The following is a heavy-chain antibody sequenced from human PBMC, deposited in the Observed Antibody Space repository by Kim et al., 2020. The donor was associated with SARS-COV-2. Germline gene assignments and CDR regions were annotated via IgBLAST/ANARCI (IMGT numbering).Heavy chain of an antibody. CDR2: ISYDGSNK. Sequence: GGSLRLSCAASGFTFSSYGMHWVRQAPGKGLEWVALISYDGSNKYYADSVKGRFTSSRDNSKNTLYLQMNSRRTEDTAVYYCASLQDAFDIWGQGTMVTVPS. CDR1: GFTFSSYG. CDR3: ASLQDAFDI. V-gene: IGHV3-30*03. J-gene: IGHJ3*02.